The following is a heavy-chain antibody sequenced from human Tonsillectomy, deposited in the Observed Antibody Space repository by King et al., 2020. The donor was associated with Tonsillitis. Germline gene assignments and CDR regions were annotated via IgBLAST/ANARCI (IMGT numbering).Heavy chain of an antibody. V-gene: IGHV4-39*01. J-gene: IGHJ4*02. CDR3: VRRVYGANSFDY. Sequence: LQLQESGPGLVKPSETLSLTCTVSGGSISSSGSYWGWIRQPPVNGLEWIGCIYYSGTTLYNPSLKSRVTISVDTSKNQFSLKLSSVTAADTAVYYCVRRVYGANSFDYWGQGTLVIVSS. D-gene: IGHD5/OR15-5a*01. CDR1: GGSISSSGSY. CDR2: IYYSGTT.